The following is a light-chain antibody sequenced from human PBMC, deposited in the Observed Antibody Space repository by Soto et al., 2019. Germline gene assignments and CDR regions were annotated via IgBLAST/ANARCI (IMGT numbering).Light chain of an antibody. Sequence: QSVLTQPASVSGSPGQTISISCIGTSGHIGGQNSVSWYQQFPGKAPKLIIYEVTKRPSGISSRFSGSKSANTASLTISGLQTDDEAAYYCASNTPTWVFGGGTQLTVL. CDR3: ASNTPTWV. CDR1: SGHIGGQNS. J-gene: IGLJ3*02. CDR2: EVT. V-gene: IGLV2-14*03.